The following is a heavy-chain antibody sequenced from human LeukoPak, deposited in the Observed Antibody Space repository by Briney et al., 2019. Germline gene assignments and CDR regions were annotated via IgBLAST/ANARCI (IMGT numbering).Heavy chain of an antibody. D-gene: IGHD3-9*01. CDR2: IYYSGST. CDR1: GGSISSSSYY. Sequence: SETLSLTCTVSGGSISSSSYYWGWIRQPPGKGLEWIGSIYYSGSTYYNPSLKSRVTISVDTSKNQFSLKLSSVTAADTAVYYRARGTYYDILTGFFDPWGQGTLVTVSS. CDR3: ARGTYYDILTGFFDP. V-gene: IGHV4-39*01. J-gene: IGHJ5*02.